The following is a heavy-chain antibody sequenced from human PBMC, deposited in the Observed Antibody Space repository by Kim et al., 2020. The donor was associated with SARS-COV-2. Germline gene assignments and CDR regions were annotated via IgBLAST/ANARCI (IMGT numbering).Heavy chain of an antibody. D-gene: IGHD6-19*01. CDR3: TTHLGYSSGWWGGGYYYYGMEV. CDR1: GFTFSNAW. Sequence: GGSLRLSCAASGFTFSNAWMSWVRQAPGKGLEWVGRIKSKTDGGTTDYAAPVKGRFTISRDDSKNTLCLQMNSLKTEDRAVYYCTTHLGYSSGWWGGGYYYYGMEVWGEGTTVTISS. V-gene: IGHV3-15*01. J-gene: IGHJ6*04. CDR2: IKSKTDGGTT.